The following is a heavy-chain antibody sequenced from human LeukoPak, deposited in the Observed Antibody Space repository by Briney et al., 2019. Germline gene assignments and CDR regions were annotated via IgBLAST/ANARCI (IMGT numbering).Heavy chain of an antibody. D-gene: IGHD3-10*01. CDR3: AKDIGRGVSPTGKGTYYYGSAFEYYFDY. CDR1: GFTLDEYA. V-gene: IGHV3-9*01. J-gene: IGHJ4*02. Sequence: PGRSLRLSCAASGFTLDEYAMHWVRQAPGKGLDWVAGISWNSGRIGYADSVKGRFTISRDNAKNSLYLQMNSLRAEDTALYYCAKDIGRGVSPTGKGTYYYGSAFEYYFDYWGQGTLVTVSS. CDR2: ISWNSGRI.